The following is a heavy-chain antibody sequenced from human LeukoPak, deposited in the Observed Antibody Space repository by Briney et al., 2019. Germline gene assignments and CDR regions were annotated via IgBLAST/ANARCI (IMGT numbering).Heavy chain of an antibody. CDR2: INDSGDST. J-gene: IGHJ4*02. CDR3: AKSLDLAVAGIDY. V-gene: IGHV3-23*01. D-gene: IGHD6-19*01. CDR1: GFTFSIHA. Sequence: GGSLRLSCAASGFTFSIHAMSWVRQALGKGLKWVLGINDSGDSTYHADSVKGRFTISRDNSKNTLYLQMNSLRAEDTAVYYCAKSLDLAVAGIDYWGQGTLVTVSS.